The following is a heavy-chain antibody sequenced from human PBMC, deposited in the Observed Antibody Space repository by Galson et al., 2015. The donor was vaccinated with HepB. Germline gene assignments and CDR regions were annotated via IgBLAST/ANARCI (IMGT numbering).Heavy chain of an antibody. CDR3: ARDGIVATTQTYYYYGLDV. V-gene: IGHV3-48*01. CDR1: GFTFRRYS. CDR2: ISSSSTTI. D-gene: IGHD5-12*01. J-gene: IGHJ6*02. Sequence: SLRLSCPASGFTFRRYSMNWVRKAPGKGLEWVSYISSSSTTIYYADSVTGRFTISRDNAKNSLYLQMNSLRAEDTAVYYCARDGIVATTQTYYYYGLDVWGQGTTVTVSS.